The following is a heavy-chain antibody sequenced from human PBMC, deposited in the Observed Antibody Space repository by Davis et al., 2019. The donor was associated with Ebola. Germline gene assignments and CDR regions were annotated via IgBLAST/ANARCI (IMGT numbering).Heavy chain of an antibody. CDR3: ASFRNCSGGSCYSSYYYGMDV. V-gene: IGHV1-18*04. J-gene: IGHJ6*02. Sequence: AASVKVSCKASGYTFTSYGISWVRQAPGQGLEWMGWISAYNGNTNYAQKLQGRVTMTTDTSTSTAYMELRSLRSDDTAVYYCASFRNCSGGSCYSSYYYGMDVWGQGTTVTVSS. CDR2: ISAYNGNT. D-gene: IGHD2-15*01. CDR1: GYTFTSYG.